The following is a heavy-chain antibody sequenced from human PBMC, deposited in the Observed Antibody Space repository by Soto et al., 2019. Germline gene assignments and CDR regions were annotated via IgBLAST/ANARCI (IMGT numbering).Heavy chain of an antibody. CDR2: IYYSGST. CDR3: ARWYSDETLHDY. D-gene: IGHD4-17*01. Sequence: QVQLQESGPGLVKPSQTLSLTCTVSGASISSGGYYWSWIRQHPGKGLEWIGYIYYSGSTYYNPSLKSRVTISVDTSKNQFSLKLSSVTAADTAVYYCARWYSDETLHDYWGQGTLVTVSS. J-gene: IGHJ4*02. V-gene: IGHV4-31*03. CDR1: GASISSGGYY.